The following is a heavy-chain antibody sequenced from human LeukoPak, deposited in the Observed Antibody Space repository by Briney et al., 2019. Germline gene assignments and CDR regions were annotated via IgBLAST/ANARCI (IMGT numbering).Heavy chain of an antibody. D-gene: IGHD3-10*01. CDR2: TYYRSKWYN. Sequence: SQTLSLTCAISGDSVSGNSAAWNWIRQSPSRGLEWLGWTYYRSKWYNDYAVSVKSRITINPDTSKNQFSLQLNSVTPEDTAVYYCAREVDYFGSGTYLFDYWGQGTLVTVSS. V-gene: IGHV6-1*01. CDR1: GDSVSGNSAA. J-gene: IGHJ4*02. CDR3: AREVDYFGSGTYLFDY.